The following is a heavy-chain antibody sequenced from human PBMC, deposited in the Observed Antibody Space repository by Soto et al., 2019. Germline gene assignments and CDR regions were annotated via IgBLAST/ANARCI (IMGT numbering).Heavy chain of an antibody. D-gene: IGHD3-22*01. J-gene: IGHJ4*02. CDR3: ARAYDSSGYYFPGY. Sequence: QVQLQESGPGLVKPSETLSLTCTVSGGSVSSGSYYWSWIRQPPGKGLEWIGYIYYSGSTNYNPSLKSRGTISVDTSKNQFSLKLSSVTAADTAVYYCARAYDSSGYYFPGYWGQGTLVTVSS. V-gene: IGHV4-61*01. CDR1: GGSVSSGSYY. CDR2: IYYSGST.